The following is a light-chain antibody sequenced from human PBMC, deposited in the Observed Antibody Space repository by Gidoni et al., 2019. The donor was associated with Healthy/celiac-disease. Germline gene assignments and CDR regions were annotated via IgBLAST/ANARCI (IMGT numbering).Light chain of an antibody. CDR3: QQSYSTLWT. CDR2: AAS. CDR1: QSISSY. J-gene: IGKJ1*01. Sequence: DIQMTQSPSSLPASVGDRVTITCRASQSISSYLNWYQQKPGKAPKLLIYAASSLQSGVPSRFSGSGSGTDFTLTISSLQPEDFATYYCQQSYSTLWTFGHGTKVEIK. V-gene: IGKV1-39*01.